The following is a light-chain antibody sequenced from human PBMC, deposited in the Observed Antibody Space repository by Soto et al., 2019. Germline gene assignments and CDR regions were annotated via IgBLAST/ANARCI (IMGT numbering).Light chain of an antibody. Sequence: EIVLTQSPGTLSLSPGERATLSCRASQIFSSSYVAWYQQKPGQAPRLLIYGASSRATGIPDRFSGSGSGKDFTLTISRLEPEDSAVYYWQQYGSSLTFGQGTRLEIK. J-gene: IGKJ5*01. CDR2: GAS. CDR3: QQYGSSLT. CDR1: QIFSSSY. V-gene: IGKV3-20*01.